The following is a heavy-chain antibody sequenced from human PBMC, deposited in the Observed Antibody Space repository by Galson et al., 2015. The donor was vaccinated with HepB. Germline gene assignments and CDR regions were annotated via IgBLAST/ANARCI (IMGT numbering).Heavy chain of an antibody. J-gene: IGHJ6*02. CDR1: GFTFSSYW. D-gene: IGHD3-10*01. Sequence: SLRLSCAASGFTFSSYWMHWVRQAPGKGLVWVSRINSDGSSTSYADSVKGRFTISRDNAKNTLYLQMNSLRAEDTAVYYCAREGVVRGPDYYYYGMDVWGQGTTVTVSS. CDR3: AREGVVRGPDYYYYGMDV. V-gene: IGHV3-74*01. CDR2: INSDGSST.